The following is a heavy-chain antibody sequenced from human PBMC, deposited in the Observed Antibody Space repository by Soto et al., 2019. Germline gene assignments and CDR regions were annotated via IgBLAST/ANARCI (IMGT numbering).Heavy chain of an antibody. V-gene: IGHV4-59*05. Sequence: PSETLSLTCTVSGGSISSNDCSWIRQPPGKGLEWVGSISYSGSTYYNPSLKSRVTISGDTSKNQFSLKLSSVTAADTAVYYCARSIAAAAFDIWGQGTMVTVSS. J-gene: IGHJ3*02. CDR1: GGSISSND. CDR2: ISYSGST. D-gene: IGHD6-6*01. CDR3: ARSIAAAAFDI.